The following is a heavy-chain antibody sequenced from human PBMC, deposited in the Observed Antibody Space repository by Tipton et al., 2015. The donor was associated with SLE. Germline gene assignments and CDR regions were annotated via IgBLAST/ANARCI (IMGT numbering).Heavy chain of an antibody. D-gene: IGHD6-13*01. J-gene: IGHJ4*02. CDR3: ARERLYSSSWFSD. CDR2: INHSGST. V-gene: IGHV4-34*01. Sequence: TLSLTCALYGGSFSGYYWNWIRQPPGKGLEWIGEINHSGSTNYNPSLKSRVTISVDTSKNQFSLKLSSVTAADTAVYYCARERLYSSSWFSDWGQGTLVTVSS. CDR1: GGSFSGYY.